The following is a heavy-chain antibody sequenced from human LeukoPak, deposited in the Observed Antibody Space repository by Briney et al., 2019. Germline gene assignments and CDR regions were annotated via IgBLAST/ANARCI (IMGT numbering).Heavy chain of an antibody. J-gene: IGHJ4*02. CDR2: INPSGGST. CDR1: GYTFTSYF. D-gene: IGHD2-15*01. CDR3: ARSPRFRRSGGSCYYFDY. Sequence: ASVKVSCKASGYTFTSYFMHWVRQAPGQGLEWMGIINPSGGSTSYAQKFQGRVTMTRNTSISTAYMELSSLRSEDTAVYYCARSPRFRRSGGSCYYFDYWGQGTLVTVSS. V-gene: IGHV1-46*01.